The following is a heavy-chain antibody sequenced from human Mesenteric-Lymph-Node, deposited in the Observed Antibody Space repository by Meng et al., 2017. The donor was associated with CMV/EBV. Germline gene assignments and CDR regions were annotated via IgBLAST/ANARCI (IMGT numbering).Heavy chain of an antibody. D-gene: IGHD2-2*02. J-gene: IGHJ4*02. CDR3: ARYCSSTSCYKGGWDY. V-gene: IGHV3-74*01. CDR2: INSDGSST. Sequence: GESLKISCAASGFTFSSYWMHWVRQALGKGLVWVSRINSDGSSTSYADSVKGRFTISRDNAKNTLYLQMNSLRAEDTAVYYCARYCSSTSCYKGGWDYWGQGTLVTVSS. CDR1: GFTFSSYW.